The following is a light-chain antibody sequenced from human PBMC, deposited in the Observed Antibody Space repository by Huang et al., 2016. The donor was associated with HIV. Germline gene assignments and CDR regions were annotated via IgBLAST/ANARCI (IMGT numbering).Light chain of an antibody. CDR2: GAS. V-gene: IGKV1-39*01. CDR1: QIVNTY. J-gene: IGKJ3*01. CDR3: QQSIRTPFT. Sequence: DIQMTQSPSSLSASVGDRVTITCRAGQIVNTYLNWYHQRPGKAPSLLIYGASRLHSGVPSRFSGSGSGSDFTLISSGLQPEDIGTYYCQQSIRTPFTFGPGT.